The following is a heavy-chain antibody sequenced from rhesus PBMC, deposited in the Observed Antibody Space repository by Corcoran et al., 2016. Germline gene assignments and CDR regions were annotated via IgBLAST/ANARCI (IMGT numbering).Heavy chain of an antibody. J-gene: IGHJ4*01. CDR3: AVTAYYSGSDFDY. CDR1: GFTFSSYG. Sequence: EVQLVETGGGLVQPGGSLKLSCAASGFTFSSYGMSWVRQASGKGLEWVSTINSVRGTTYYADSWKGRFTISRDNSNNTLSLKMNSLRAEDTAVYYCAVTAYYSGSDFDYWGQGVLVTVSS. D-gene: IGHD3-16*01. CDR2: INSVRGTT. V-gene: IGHV3S5*01.